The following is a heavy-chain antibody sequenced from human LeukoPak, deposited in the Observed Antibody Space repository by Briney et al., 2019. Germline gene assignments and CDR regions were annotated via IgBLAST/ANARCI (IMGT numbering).Heavy chain of an antibody. Sequence: GGSLRLSCAASGFTFSSYGMHWVRQAPGKGLEWVAVISYDGSNKYYADSVKGRFTISRDNSKNTLYLQMNSLRAEDTAVYYCAKVWEFGELPYWGQGTLVTVSS. D-gene: IGHD3-10*01. CDR2: ISYDGSNK. V-gene: IGHV3-30*18. CDR3: AKVWEFGELPY. CDR1: GFTFSSYG. J-gene: IGHJ4*02.